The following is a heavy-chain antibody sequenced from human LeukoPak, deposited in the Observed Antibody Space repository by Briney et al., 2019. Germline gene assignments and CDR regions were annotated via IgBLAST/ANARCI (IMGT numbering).Heavy chain of an antibody. V-gene: IGHV4-59*01. CDR1: GGSISSYY. Sequence: SETLSLTCTVSGGSISSYYWSWIRQPPGKGLEWIGYIYYSESTNYNPSLKSRVTISVDTSKNQFSLKLSSVTAADTAVYYCAREESSGVPDYWGQGTLVTVSS. D-gene: IGHD3-22*01. CDR2: IYYSEST. CDR3: AREESSGVPDY. J-gene: IGHJ4*02.